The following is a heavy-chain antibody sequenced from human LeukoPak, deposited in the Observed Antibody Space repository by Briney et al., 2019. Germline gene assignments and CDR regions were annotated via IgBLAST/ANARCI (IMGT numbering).Heavy chain of an antibody. D-gene: IGHD3-22*01. CDR1: GYTLTSYY. J-gene: IGHJ4*02. Sequence: ASVKVSCKASGYTLTSYYMHWVRQAPGQGLERMAMINPSAGNTIFAQRFQGRVSMTRDRSTSTVDMDLSSLRSEDTAVYYCARAANYFDSSGMGAPFDYWGQGTLVTVSS. CDR2: INPSAGNT. V-gene: IGHV1-46*01. CDR3: ARAANYFDSSGMGAPFDY.